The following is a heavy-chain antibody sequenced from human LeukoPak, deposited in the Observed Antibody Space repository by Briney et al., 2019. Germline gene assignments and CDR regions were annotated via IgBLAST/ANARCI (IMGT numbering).Heavy chain of an antibody. CDR1: GGSFSGYY. D-gene: IGHD3/OR15-3a*01. J-gene: IGHJ4*02. V-gene: IGHV4-34*01. Sequence: KASETLSLTCAVYGGSFSGYYWSWIRQPQGKGLEWIGEINHSGSTNYNPSLKSRVTISVDTSKNQFSLKLSSVTAADTAVYYCARVDYWALDYRGQGTLVTVSS. CDR3: ARVDYWALDY. CDR2: INHSGST.